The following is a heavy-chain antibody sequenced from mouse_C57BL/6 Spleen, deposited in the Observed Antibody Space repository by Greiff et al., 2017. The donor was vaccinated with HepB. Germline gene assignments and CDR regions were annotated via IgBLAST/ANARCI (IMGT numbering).Heavy chain of an antibody. J-gene: IGHJ2*01. CDR3: ARNDYGPDY. CDR2: INPSTGGT. Sequence: VQLQQSGPELVKPGASVKISCKASGYSFTGYYMNWVKQSPEKSLEWIGEINPSTGGTTYNQKFKAKATLTVDKSSSTAYMQLKSLTSEDSAVYYCARNDYGPDYWGQGTTLTVSS. CDR1: GYSFTGYY. D-gene: IGHD2-4*01. V-gene: IGHV1-42*01.